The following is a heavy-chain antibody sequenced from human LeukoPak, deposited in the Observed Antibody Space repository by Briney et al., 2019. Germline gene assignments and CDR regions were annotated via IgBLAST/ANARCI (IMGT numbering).Heavy chain of an antibody. V-gene: IGHV3-23*01. Sequence: PGGSLRLSCAASGFTFSSYAMSWVRQAPGKGLEWVSAISGSGGSTYYADSVKGRFTISRDNSKNSLYLQMDSLRAEDTAIYYCAREGGFGGYDLDYWGQGTLVTVSS. CDR2: ISGSGGST. D-gene: IGHD5-12*01. CDR1: GFTFSSYA. CDR3: AREGGFGGYDLDY. J-gene: IGHJ4*02.